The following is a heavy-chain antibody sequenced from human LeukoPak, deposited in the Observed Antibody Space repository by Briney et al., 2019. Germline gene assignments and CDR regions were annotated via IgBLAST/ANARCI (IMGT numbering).Heavy chain of an antibody. CDR2: IRYDGSNK. CDR1: GFTFSSYG. Sequence: GGSLRLSCAASGFTFSSYGMHWVRQAPGKGLEWVAFIRYDGSNKYYADSVKGRFTISRDNSKNTLYLQMNSLRAEDTAVYYCARSGSGVVAGTVDYWGKGTLVTVSS. V-gene: IGHV3-30*02. CDR3: ARSGSGVVAGTVDY. J-gene: IGHJ4*02. D-gene: IGHD6-19*01.